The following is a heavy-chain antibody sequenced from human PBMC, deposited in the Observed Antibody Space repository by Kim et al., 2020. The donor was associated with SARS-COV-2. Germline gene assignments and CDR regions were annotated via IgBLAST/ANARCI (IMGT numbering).Heavy chain of an antibody. V-gene: IGHV4-59*13. CDR2: KRNGVST. Sequence: SETLSLTCNVSGGANNDYYWTWIRQPPGKALEWIGHKRNGVSTAYNPSLNSRVSISIDTSRSQFSLRLSYVTAADSAIYYCARGGRSSPYHLEYWGQGTRV. CDR1: GGANNDYY. J-gene: IGHJ4*02. CDR3: ARGGRSSPYHLEY. D-gene: IGHD3-16*01.